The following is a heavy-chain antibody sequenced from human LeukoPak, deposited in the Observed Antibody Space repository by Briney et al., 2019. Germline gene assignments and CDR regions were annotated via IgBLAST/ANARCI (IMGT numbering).Heavy chain of an antibody. CDR2: ISYDGSNK. CDR1: GFTFSNYW. V-gene: IGHV3-30*18. J-gene: IGHJ4*02. Sequence: PGGSLRLSCAASGFTFSNYWMSWVRQAPGKGLEWVAVISYDGSNKYYADSVKGRFTISRDNSKNTLYLQMNSLRAEDTAVYYCAKESLALNWGFDYWGQGTLVTVSS. D-gene: IGHD7-27*01. CDR3: AKESLALNWGFDY.